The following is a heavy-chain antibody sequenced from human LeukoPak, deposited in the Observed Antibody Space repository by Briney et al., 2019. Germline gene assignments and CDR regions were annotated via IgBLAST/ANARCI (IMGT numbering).Heavy chain of an antibody. Sequence: PGRSLRLSCAASGFTFSSYAMHWVRQAPGKGLEWVAVISYDGSNKYYADSVKGRFTISRDNSKNTLYLQMNSLRAEDTAVYYCASDFDSFDPWGQGTLVTVSS. J-gene: IGHJ5*02. CDR2: ISYDGSNK. CDR3: ASDFDSFDP. V-gene: IGHV3-30*04. D-gene: IGHD2-15*01. CDR1: GFTFSSYA.